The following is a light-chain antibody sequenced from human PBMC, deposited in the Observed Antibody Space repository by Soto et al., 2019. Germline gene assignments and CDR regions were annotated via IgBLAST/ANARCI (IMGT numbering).Light chain of an antibody. J-gene: IGLJ3*02. Sequence: QSALTQPASVSVSPGQSITISCTGTSSDVGSYNLVSWYQQHQGKAPKLMIYEGSKRPSGVSNRFSGSKSGNTASRTISGLQAEDEADYYCCSYAGSMVFGGGTKVTVL. V-gene: IGLV2-23*01. CDR2: EGS. CDR3: CSYAGSMV. CDR1: SSDVGSYNL.